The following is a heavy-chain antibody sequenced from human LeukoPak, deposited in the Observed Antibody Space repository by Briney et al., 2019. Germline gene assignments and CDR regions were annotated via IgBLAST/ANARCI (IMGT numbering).Heavy chain of an antibody. CDR2: ISGSGGST. CDR3: AKTASGSYYGYYFDY. D-gene: IGHD1-26*01. Sequence: GGSLGLSCAASGFTFSSYAMSWVRQAPGKGLEWVSAISGSGGSTYYADSVKGRFTISRDNSKNTLYLQMNSLRAEDTAVYYCAKTASGSYYGYYFDYWGQGTLVTVSS. V-gene: IGHV3-23*01. CDR1: GFTFSSYA. J-gene: IGHJ4*02.